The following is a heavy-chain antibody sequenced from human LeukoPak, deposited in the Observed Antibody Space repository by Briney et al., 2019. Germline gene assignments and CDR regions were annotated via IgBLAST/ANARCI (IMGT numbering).Heavy chain of an antibody. Sequence: ASVKVSCKASGYTFTNYGISWVRQAPGQGLEWMGIIHPSGGSTSYAQKFQGRVTMTRDTSTSTVYMELSSLRSEDTAVYYCARAHLHYGDSIHDLDYWGQGTLVTVSS. CDR2: IHPSGGST. CDR3: ARAHLHYGDSIHDLDY. V-gene: IGHV1-46*01. CDR1: GYTFTNYG. J-gene: IGHJ4*02. D-gene: IGHD4-17*01.